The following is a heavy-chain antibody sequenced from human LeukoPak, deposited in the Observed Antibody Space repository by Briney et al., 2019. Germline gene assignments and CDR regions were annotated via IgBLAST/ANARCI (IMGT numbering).Heavy chain of an antibody. CDR1: GGSISSYY. J-gene: IGHJ3*02. D-gene: IGHD6-19*01. V-gene: IGHV4-59*12. CDR2: IYYSGST. Sequence: SETLSLTCTVSGGSISSYYWSWIRQPPGKGLEWIGYIYYSGSTNYNPSLKSRVTISVDTSKNQFSLKLSSVTAADTAVYYCARSQWLQREAFDIWGQGTMVTVSS. CDR3: ARSQWLQREAFDI.